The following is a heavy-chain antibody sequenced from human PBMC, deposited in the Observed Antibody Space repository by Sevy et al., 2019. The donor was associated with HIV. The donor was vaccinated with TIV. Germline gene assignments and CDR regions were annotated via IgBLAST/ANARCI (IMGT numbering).Heavy chain of an antibody. D-gene: IGHD5-18*01. CDR1: GFTVSSNY. CDR2: IYSGGST. J-gene: IGHJ6*03. CDR3: ARARGYSYGYHYYYYMDV. V-gene: IGHV3-53*01. Sequence: GGSLRLSCAASGFTVSSNYMSWVRQAPGKGLEWVSVIYSGGSTYYADYVKGRFTISRDNSKNTLYLHMNSLRAEDKAVYYCARARGYSYGYHYYYYMDVWGKGTTVTVSS.